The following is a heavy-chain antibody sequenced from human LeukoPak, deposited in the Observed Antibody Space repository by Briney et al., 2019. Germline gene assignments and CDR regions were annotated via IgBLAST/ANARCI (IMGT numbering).Heavy chain of an antibody. V-gene: IGHV4-4*07. CDR3: ARDRGSVPAAPYYYYFYMDV. Sequence: NSSETLSLTCTVSGGSISSYYWSWIRQPAGKGLEWIGRIYTSGSANYNPSLKSRVTMSVDTSKNQFSLKLSSVTAADTAVYYCARDRGSVPAAPYYYYFYMDVWGKGTTATVSS. J-gene: IGHJ6*03. D-gene: IGHD2-2*01. CDR1: GGSISSYY. CDR2: IYTSGSA.